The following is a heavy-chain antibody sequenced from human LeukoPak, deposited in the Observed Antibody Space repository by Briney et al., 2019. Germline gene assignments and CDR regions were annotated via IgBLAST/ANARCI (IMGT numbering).Heavy chain of an antibody. Sequence: PSETLSLTCAVYGGSFSGYYWSWIRQPPGKGLEWIGEINHSGSTNYNPSLKSRVTISVDTSKNQFSLKLSSVTAADTAVYYCASMRKGVVPAAADYWGQGTLVTVSS. CDR1: GGSFSGYY. J-gene: IGHJ4*02. D-gene: IGHD2-2*01. CDR2: INHSGST. CDR3: ASMRKGVVPAAADY. V-gene: IGHV4-34*01.